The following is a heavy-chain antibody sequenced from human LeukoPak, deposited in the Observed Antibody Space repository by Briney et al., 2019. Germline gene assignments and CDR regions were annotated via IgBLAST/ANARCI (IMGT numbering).Heavy chain of an antibody. D-gene: IGHD1-7*01. Sequence: SETLSLTCAVYGGSFSGYYWSWIRQPPGKGLEWIGEINHSGSTNYNPSLKSRVTISVDTSKNQFPLKLSSVTAADTAVYYCARGITGTTHHYFDYWGQGTLVTVSS. J-gene: IGHJ4*02. CDR1: GGSFSGYY. V-gene: IGHV4-34*01. CDR2: INHSGST. CDR3: ARGITGTTHHYFDY.